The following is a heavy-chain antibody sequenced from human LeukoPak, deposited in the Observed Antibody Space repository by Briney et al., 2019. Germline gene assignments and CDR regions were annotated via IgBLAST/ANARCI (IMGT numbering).Heavy chain of an antibody. CDR3: AKDSGSGWYSVAAFDI. J-gene: IGHJ3*02. V-gene: IGHV3-23*01. Sequence: SGGSLRLSCAASGFTFSSYAMSWVRQAPGKGLEWVSAISGSGGSTYYADSVKGRFTISRDNSKNTLYLQMNSLRAEDTAVYYCAKDSGSGWYSVAAFDIWGQGTMVTVSS. CDR1: GFTFSSYA. D-gene: IGHD6-19*01. CDR2: ISGSGGST.